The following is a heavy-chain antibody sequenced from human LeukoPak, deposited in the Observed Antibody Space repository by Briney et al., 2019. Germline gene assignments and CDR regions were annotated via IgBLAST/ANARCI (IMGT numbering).Heavy chain of an antibody. V-gene: IGHV3-23*01. D-gene: IGHD6-6*01. CDR1: GFTFSSYA. Sequence: GGSLRLSCAASGFTFSSYAMSWVRQAPGKGLEWVSAISGSGGSTYYADSVKGRFTISRDNSKNTLYLQMNSLRAEDTAVYYCAKDSEGKGGIGGFISGRRSSTSPPSLVKAFDIWGQGTMVTVSS. CDR2: ISGSGGST. CDR3: AKDSEGKGGIGGFISGRRSSTSPPSLVKAFDI. J-gene: IGHJ3*02.